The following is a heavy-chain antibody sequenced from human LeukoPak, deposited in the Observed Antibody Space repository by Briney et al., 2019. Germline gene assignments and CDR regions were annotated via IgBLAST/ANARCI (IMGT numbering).Heavy chain of an antibody. CDR1: GGSISSGDYC. V-gene: IGHV4-30-4*01. Sequence: SETLSLTCTVSGGSISSGDYCWSWIRQPPGKGLEWIGYIYYSGSTYYNPSLKSRVTISVDTSKNQFSLKLSSVTAADTAVYYCARGLYYYDSSGYYSDAFDIWGQGTMVTVSS. D-gene: IGHD3-22*01. CDR3: ARGLYYYDSSGYYSDAFDI. J-gene: IGHJ3*02. CDR2: IYYSGST.